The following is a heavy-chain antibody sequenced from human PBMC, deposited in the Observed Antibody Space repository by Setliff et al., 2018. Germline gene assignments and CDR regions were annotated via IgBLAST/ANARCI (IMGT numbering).Heavy chain of an antibody. J-gene: IGHJ5*02. CDR2: INQGGGDQ. D-gene: IGHD3-3*01. CDR3: ARDVFDFRTGQAGP. CDR1: GLTFSSLW. V-gene: IGHV3-7*01. Sequence: GGSLRLSCAASGLTFSSLWMAWVRQAPGKGLEWVANINQGGGDQFYVESVKGRFTISRDNAKNSLYLQMNSLRVEDTAVYYWARDVFDFRTGQAGPWGQGTLVTVSS.